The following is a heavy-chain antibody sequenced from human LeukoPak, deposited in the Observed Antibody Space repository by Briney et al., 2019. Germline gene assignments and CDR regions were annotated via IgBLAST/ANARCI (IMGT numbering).Heavy chain of an antibody. D-gene: IGHD6-13*01. Sequence: SETLSLTCPVSGGSISRYYWSWIRQPPGKGLEWFGYVYDSGTTNYNPSLKSRVTISVDTSKNQFSLKLSSVTAADTAVYYCARTKEQQLVMAAHYWGQGTLVTVSS. CDR2: VYDSGTT. CDR1: GGSISRYY. CDR3: ARTKEQQLVMAAHY. J-gene: IGHJ4*02. V-gene: IGHV4-59*01.